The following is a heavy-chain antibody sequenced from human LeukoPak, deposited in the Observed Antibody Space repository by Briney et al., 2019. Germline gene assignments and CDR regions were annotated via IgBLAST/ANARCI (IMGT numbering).Heavy chain of an antibody. CDR2: ISGSGVSR. D-gene: IGHD1-26*01. CDR3: AKPPWDL. CDR1: GFTFSSYA. V-gene: IGHV3-23*01. J-gene: IGHJ4*02. Sequence: GGSLRLSCAASGFTFSSYAMSWVRQAPGKGLEWVSGISGSGVSRYYADSVKGRFTISRDNSKKTLYLQLNSLRAEDTAVYYCAKPPWDLWGQGTLVTVSS.